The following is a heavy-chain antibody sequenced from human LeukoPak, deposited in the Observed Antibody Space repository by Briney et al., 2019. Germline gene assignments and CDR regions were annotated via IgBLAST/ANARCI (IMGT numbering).Heavy chain of an antibody. CDR1: GGSISSSSVY. V-gene: IGHV4-39*01. CDR3: VRRTSGSYSDY. CDR2: TSYSGSTT. J-gene: IGHJ4*02. Sequence: PSETLSLTCTVSGGSISSSSVYWGWIRQPPGKGLEWIATTSYSGSTTSYNPSLKSRVTISVDTSKNQFSLKLNSVTAADTAVYYCVRRTSGSYSDYWGQGTLVTVSS. D-gene: IGHD1-26*01.